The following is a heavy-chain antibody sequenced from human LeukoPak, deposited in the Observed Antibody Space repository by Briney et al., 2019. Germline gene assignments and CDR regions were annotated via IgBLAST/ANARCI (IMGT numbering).Heavy chain of an antibody. CDR3: AKGLYYSDQGRYFDY. J-gene: IGHJ4*02. Sequence: PGGSLRLSCAASGFTFSSYAMNWVRQTPGKGLEWVSAISGSGGSTYYADSVKGRFTISRDNSKNALHLQMNSPKVEDTAVYYCAKGLYYSDQGRYFDYWGQGTLVTVSS. CDR2: ISGSGGST. V-gene: IGHV3-23*01. CDR1: GFTFSSYA. D-gene: IGHD2-8*01.